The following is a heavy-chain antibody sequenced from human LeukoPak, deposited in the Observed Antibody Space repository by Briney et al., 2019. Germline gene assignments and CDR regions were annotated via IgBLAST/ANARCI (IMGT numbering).Heavy chain of an antibody. Sequence: ASVTVSCKASGYIFTSYFMHWVRQAPGQGLEWMGLINPSGGSTRYAQKFQGRVTMTRDMSTSTVYMELSSLRSEDTAVYYCARGPHGRIYDILTGFDYWGQGTLVTVSS. CDR3: ARGPHGRIYDILTGFDY. CDR1: GYIFTSYF. J-gene: IGHJ4*02. V-gene: IGHV1-46*01. D-gene: IGHD3-9*01. CDR2: INPSGGST.